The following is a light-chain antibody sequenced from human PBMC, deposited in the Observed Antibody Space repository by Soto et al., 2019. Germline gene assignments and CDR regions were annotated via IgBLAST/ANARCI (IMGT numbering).Light chain of an antibody. CDR1: QSVSIK. V-gene: IGKV3-15*01. J-gene: IGKJ5*01. CDR3: QYYGTAIT. Sequence: EIAMTQSPATLSVSPGERATLSCGASQSVSIKLAWYQQKPGQAPRLLIYDTSTRATGIPARFNGSGSGTDFTLTISRMEPEDFAVDFCQYYGTAITFRQGTRLEIK. CDR2: DTS.